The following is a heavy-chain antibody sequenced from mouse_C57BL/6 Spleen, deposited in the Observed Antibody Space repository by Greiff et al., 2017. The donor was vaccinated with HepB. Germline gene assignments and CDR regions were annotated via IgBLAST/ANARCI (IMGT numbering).Heavy chain of an antibody. CDR2: IDPEDGET. V-gene: IGHV14-2*01. J-gene: IGHJ1*03. CDR1: GFNIKDYY. CDR3: ARSYYGSIYDWYFDV. D-gene: IGHD1-1*01. Sequence: EVQLQQSGAELVKPGASVKLSCTASGFNIKDYYMHWVKQRTEQGLEWIGRIDPEDGETKYAQKFQGKATITADTSSNTAYLQLSSLTSEDTAVYYCARSYYGSIYDWYFDVWGTGTTVTVSS.